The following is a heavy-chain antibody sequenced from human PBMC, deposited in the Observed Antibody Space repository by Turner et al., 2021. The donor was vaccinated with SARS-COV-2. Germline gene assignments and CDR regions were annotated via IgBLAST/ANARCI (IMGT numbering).Heavy chain of an antibody. CDR3: ARLPVGYYGSGSYYHYCMDV. Sequence: QLQLQESGPGLVKHSETLSLTCTVSGGSIRSSSYYWGWIRQPPGKGLEWIGSIYYSGSTYYNPSLKSRVTISVDTSKNQFSLKLSYVTAADTAVYYGARLPVGYYGSGSYYHYCMDVWGQGTTVTVSS. V-gene: IGHV4-39*01. CDR1: GGSIRSSSYY. D-gene: IGHD3-10*01. J-gene: IGHJ6*02. CDR2: IYYSGST.